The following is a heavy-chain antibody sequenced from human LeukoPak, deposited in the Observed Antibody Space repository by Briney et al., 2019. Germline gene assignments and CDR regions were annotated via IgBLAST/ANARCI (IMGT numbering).Heavy chain of an antibody. CDR3: ARAVSGRFDY. Sequence: SETLSLTCTVSGGSMSPYHWGLIRQPSGKGLEWTGYIYYSGSTNYNPSLNSRVTISVDTSKNQFSLRLSSVTAADTAIYYCARAVSGRFDYWGQGTLVTVSS. CDR2: IYYSGST. V-gene: IGHV4-59*08. D-gene: IGHD6-19*01. J-gene: IGHJ4*02. CDR1: GGSMSPYH.